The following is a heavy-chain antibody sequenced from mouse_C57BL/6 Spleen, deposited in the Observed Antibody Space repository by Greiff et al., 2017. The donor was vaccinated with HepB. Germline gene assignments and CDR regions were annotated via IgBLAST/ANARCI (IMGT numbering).Heavy chain of an antibody. CDR1: GFTFSDYG. CDR3: ARGGLRRGAWFAY. V-gene: IGHV5-17*01. CDR2: ISSGSSTI. D-gene: IGHD2-4*01. J-gene: IGHJ3*01. Sequence: EVQRVESGGGLVKPGGSLKLPCAASGFTFSDYGMHWVRQAPEKGLEWVAYISSGSSTIYYADTVKGRFTISRDNAKNTLFLQMTSLRSEDTAMYYCARGGLRRGAWFAYWGQGTLVTVSA.